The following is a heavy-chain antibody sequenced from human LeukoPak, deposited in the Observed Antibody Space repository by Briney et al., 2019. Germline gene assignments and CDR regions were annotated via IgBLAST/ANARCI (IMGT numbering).Heavy chain of an antibody. D-gene: IGHD4-17*01. Sequence: PGARLRLSCSASGFTVDDNGISWGRQVPGKGLEWGSGINWNGGSTGYADSVKCRFTISRDNANNSLYLQMNSLRAEDTALYCCARSFPTVKLDNWGQGTLVTVSP. J-gene: IGHJ4*02. CDR2: INWNGGST. CDR3: ARSFPTVKLDN. CDR1: GFTVDDNG. V-gene: IGHV3-20*04.